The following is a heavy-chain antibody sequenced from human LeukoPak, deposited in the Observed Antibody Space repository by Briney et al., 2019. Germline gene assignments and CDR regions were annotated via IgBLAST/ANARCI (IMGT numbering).Heavy chain of an antibody. CDR1: GGSISSYY. D-gene: IGHD3-10*01. V-gene: IGHV4-4*07. J-gene: IGHJ4*02. CDR2: IYTSGST. Sequence: SETLSLTCTVSGGSISSYYWSWIRQPAGKGLEWIGRIYTSGSTNYNPSLKSRVTMSVDTSKNQFSLKLSSVTAADTAVYYCASLDYYGSGGPFDYWGQGTLVTVSS. CDR3: ASLDYYGSGGPFDY.